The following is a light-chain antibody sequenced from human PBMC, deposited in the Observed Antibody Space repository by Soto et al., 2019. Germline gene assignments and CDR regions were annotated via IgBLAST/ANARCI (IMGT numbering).Light chain of an antibody. J-gene: IGKJ1*01. CDR1: QSISSW. CDR3: QQYNSYSPWT. CDR2: AAS. Sequence: DIQMTQSPSTLSASVGDRVTITCRASQSISSWLAWYQQKPGKAPKVLIYAASSLQSGVPSRFSGSGSGTEFTLTISSLQPDDFATYYCQQYNSYSPWTFGQGTKLDIK. V-gene: IGKV1-5*01.